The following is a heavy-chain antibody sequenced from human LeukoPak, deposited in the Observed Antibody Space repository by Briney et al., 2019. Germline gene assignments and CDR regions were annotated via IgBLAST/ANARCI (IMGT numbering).Heavy chain of an antibody. D-gene: IGHD4-23*01. V-gene: IGHV4-39*01. Sequence: PSETLSLTCTVSGGSISSSSYYWGWLRQPPGKGLEWFGSIYYSGSTYYNPSLKSRVTISLVTSKNQFSLELSSVTAADTAVYYCARHQPLGYGGNSDAFDIWGQGTMVTVSS. CDR2: IYYSGST. CDR1: GGSISSSSYY. J-gene: IGHJ3*02. CDR3: ARHQPLGYGGNSDAFDI.